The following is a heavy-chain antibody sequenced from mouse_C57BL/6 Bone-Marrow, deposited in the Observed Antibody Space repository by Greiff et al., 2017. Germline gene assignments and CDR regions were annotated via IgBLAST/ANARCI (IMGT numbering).Heavy chain of an antibody. D-gene: IGHD1-2*01. CDR3: ARYGPGGAY. J-gene: IGHJ3*01. CDR2: IYPRSGNT. Sequence: QVQLKQSGAELARPGASVKLSCKASGYTFTSYGISWVKQRTGQGLEWIGEIYPRSGNTYYNEKFKGKATLTADKSSSTAYMELRSLTSEDSAVYFCARYGPGGAYWGQGTLVTVSA. V-gene: IGHV1-81*01. CDR1: GYTFTSYG.